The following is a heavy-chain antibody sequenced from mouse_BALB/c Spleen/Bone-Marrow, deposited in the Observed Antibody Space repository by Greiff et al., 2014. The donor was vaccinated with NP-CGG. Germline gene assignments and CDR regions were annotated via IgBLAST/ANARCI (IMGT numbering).Heavy chain of an antibody. CDR2: IDPANGNT. V-gene: IGHV14-3*02. J-gene: IGHJ2*01. CDR3: ARYYYGSSYFDY. Sequence: EVQLQQSGAELVEPGASVKLSCTASGFNIKDTYMRWVKQRPEQGLEWVGRIDPANGNTKYDPKFQGKATITADTSSNTAYLQLSSLTSEDTAVYYCARYYYGSSYFDYWGQGTTLTVSS. CDR1: GFNIKDTY. D-gene: IGHD1-1*01.